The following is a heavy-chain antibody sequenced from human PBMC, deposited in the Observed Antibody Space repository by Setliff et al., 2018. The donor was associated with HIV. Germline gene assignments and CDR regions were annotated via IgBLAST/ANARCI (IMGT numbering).Heavy chain of an antibody. V-gene: IGHV3-23*01. D-gene: IGHD3-22*01. J-gene: IGHJ4*02. CDR1: GFTFSNYA. CDR3: AKEPSYYYDSSGYSGIAH. Sequence: PGGSLRLSCAASGFTFSNYAVTWVSQAPGKGLEWVSSISGSGDSTYYADSVKGRFTISRDNSKNTLYLQMNGLRAEDTAVYYCAKEPSYYYDSSGYSGIAHWGQGTLVTVSS. CDR2: ISGSGDST.